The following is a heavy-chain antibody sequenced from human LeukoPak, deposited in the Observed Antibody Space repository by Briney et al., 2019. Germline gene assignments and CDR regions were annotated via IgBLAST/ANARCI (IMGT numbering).Heavy chain of an antibody. CDR1: GYTFTSYG. D-gene: IGHD3-9*01. CDR3: ARDPHYDILTGPATNDAFDI. V-gene: IGHV1-18*01. Sequence: ASVKVSCKASGYTFTSYGISWVRQALGQGLEWMGWISAYNGNTNYAQKLQGRVTMTTDTSTSTAYMELRSLRSDDTAVYYCARDPHYDILTGPATNDAFDIWGQGTMVTVSS. CDR2: ISAYNGNT. J-gene: IGHJ3*02.